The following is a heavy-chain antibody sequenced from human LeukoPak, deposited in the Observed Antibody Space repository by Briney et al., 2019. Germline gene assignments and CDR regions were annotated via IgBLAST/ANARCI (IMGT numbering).Heavy chain of an antibody. CDR1: GGSISSYY. Sequence: SGTLSLTCTVSGGSISSYYWSWIRQPPGKGLEWIGYIYYSGSTNYNPSLKSRVTISVDTSKNQFSLKLSSVTAADTAVYYCARVVYSSRDYAAFDYWGQGTLVTVSS. CDR3: ARVVYSSRDYAAFDY. V-gene: IGHV4-59*01. CDR2: IYYSGST. D-gene: IGHD4-17*01. J-gene: IGHJ4*02.